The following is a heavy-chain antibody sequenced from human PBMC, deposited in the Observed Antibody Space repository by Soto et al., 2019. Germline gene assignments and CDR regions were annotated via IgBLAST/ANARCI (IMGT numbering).Heavy chain of an antibody. D-gene: IGHD2-21*01. CDR3: TRAPLGIIVAPDF. Sequence: GASVKVSCKASGYTFTSYAMHWVRQAPGQRLEWMGWINAGNGNTKYSQKFQGRVTVSTDTSISTTYMELSSLTSEDTAVYYCTRAPLGIIVAPDFWGQGTLVTVSS. CDR2: INAGNGNT. J-gene: IGHJ4*02. V-gene: IGHV1-3*01. CDR1: GYTFTSYA.